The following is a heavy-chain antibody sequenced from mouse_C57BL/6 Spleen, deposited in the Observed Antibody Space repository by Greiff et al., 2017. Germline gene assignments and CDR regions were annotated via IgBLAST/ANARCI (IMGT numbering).Heavy chain of an antibody. CDR3: ARVSTTPRATYYAMDY. V-gene: IGHV5-16*01. CDR2: INYDGSST. CDR1: GFTFSDYY. Sequence: EVKLVESEGGLVQPGSSMKLSCTASGFTFSDYYMAWVRQVPEKGLEWVANINYDGSSTYYLDSLKSRFIISRDNAKNILYLQMSSLKSEDTATYYCARVSTTPRATYYAMDYWGQGTSVTVSS. D-gene: IGHD1-1*01. J-gene: IGHJ4*01.